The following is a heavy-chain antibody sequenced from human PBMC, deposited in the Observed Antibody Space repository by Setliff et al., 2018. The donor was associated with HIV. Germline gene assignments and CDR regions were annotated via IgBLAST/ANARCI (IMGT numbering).Heavy chain of an antibody. CDR1: GYIFSSYA. CDR2: ISAHNGNT. CDR3: ASHNRETSDDLLTASYNYYNYTDV. V-gene: IGHV1-18*01. Sequence: ASVKVSCKASGYIFSSYAFNWVRQAPGQGLEWMGWISAHNGNTNYAQKFQGRVTMTTDTSSSTAYMELRSLKSEDTAVYYCASHNRETSDDLLTASYNYYNYTDVWGKGTTVTVSS. J-gene: IGHJ6*03. D-gene: IGHD3-9*01.